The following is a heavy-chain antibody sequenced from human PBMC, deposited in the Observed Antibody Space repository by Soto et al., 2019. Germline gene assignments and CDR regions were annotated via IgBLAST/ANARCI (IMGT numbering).Heavy chain of an antibody. J-gene: IGHJ3*02. Sequence: ASVKVSCKASGYTFTSYDINWVRQATGQGLEWMGWMNPNSGNTGYAQKFQGRVTMTRNTSISTAYMELSSLRSEDTAVYYCARVAGQYDILTGYYWRYAFDIWG. CDR1: GYTFTSYD. V-gene: IGHV1-8*01. CDR3: ARVAGQYDILTGYYWRYAFDI. D-gene: IGHD3-9*01. CDR2: MNPNSGNT.